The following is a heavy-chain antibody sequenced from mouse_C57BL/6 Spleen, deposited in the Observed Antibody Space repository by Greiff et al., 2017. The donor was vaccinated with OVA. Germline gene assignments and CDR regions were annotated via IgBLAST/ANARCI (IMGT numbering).Heavy chain of an antibody. CDR3: ARGYYDYDAWFAY. Sequence: QVQLQQPGAELVKPGASVKMSCKASGYTFTSYWITWVKQRPGQGLEWIGDIYPGSGSTNYNEKFKSKATLTVDTSSSTAYMQLSSLTSEDSAVYYGARGYYDYDAWFAYWGQGTLVTVSA. V-gene: IGHV1-55*01. J-gene: IGHJ3*01. D-gene: IGHD2-4*01. CDR1: GYTFTSYW. CDR2: IYPGSGST.